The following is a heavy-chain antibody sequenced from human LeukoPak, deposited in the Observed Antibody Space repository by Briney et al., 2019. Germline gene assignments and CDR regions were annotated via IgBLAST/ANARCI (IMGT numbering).Heavy chain of an antibody. CDR2: ISWNSGSI. CDR1: GFTFDDYA. Sequence: PGGSLRLSCAASGFTFDDYAMHWVRHAPGKGLEWVSGISWNSGSIGYADSVKGRFTISRDNAKNSLYLQMNSLRAEDTALYYCAKDLLPRGDIQFPDYWGQGTLVTVSS. V-gene: IGHV3-9*01. J-gene: IGHJ4*02. D-gene: IGHD4-11*01. CDR3: AKDLLPRGDIQFPDY.